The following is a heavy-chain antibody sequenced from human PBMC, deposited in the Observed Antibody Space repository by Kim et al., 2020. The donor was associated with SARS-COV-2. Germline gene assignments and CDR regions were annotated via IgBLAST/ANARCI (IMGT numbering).Heavy chain of an antibody. Sequence: ASVKVSCKASGYTFTSYYMHWVRQAPGQGLEWMGIINPSGGSTSYAQKFQGRVTMTRDTSTSTVYMELSSLRSEDTAVYYCARALYYYDSSGYYYRTDAFDIWGQGTMVTVSS. CDR2: INPSGGST. D-gene: IGHD3-22*01. CDR1: GYTFTSYY. CDR3: ARALYYYDSSGYYYRTDAFDI. J-gene: IGHJ3*02. V-gene: IGHV1-46*01.